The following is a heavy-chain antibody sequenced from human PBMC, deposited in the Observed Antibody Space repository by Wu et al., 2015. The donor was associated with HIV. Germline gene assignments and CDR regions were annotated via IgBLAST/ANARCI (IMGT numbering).Heavy chain of an antibody. CDR2: INPNSGGT. CDR1: GGTFTSYA. J-gene: IGHJ3*02. V-gene: IGHV1-2*02. CDR3: ARNLWFGELSSDAFDI. Sequence: QVHLVQPGTQVKKSGSSVRVSCKASGGTFTSYAFSWVRQAPGQGFEWMGWINPNSGGTNYAQKFQGRVTMTRDTSISTAYMELSRLRSDDTAVYYCARNLWFGELSSDAFDIWGQGTMVTVSS. D-gene: IGHD3-10*01.